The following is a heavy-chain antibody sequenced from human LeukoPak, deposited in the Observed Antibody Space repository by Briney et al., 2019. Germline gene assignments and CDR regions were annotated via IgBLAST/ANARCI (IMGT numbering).Heavy chain of an antibody. Sequence: GGSLRLSCAASGFTFNHYSIDWVRQAPGKGLERVTSITSSSSHIYYADSVKGRFTISRDNAKNALYLQMNSLRAEDTAIYYCARVMMGATVTTFHYYCMDVWGVGTTVTVSS. D-gene: IGHD4-11*01. J-gene: IGHJ6*03. CDR3: ARVMMGATVTTFHYYCMDV. CDR2: ITSSSSHI. CDR1: GFTFNHYS. V-gene: IGHV3-21*01.